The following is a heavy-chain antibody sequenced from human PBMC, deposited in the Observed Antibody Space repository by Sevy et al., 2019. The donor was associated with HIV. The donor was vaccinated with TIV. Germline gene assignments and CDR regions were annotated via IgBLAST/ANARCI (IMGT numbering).Heavy chain of an antibody. V-gene: IGHV3-30*02. Sequence: GESLKISCTTSGFTFSYSGMHWVRQAPGKGLEWVTFIQYDGRNTHYADSVKGRFTISRDNSKNMLYLQMNSLRGDDTAVYYCAKNTAAVGTGGFDYWGQRALVTVSS. D-gene: IGHD6-13*01. J-gene: IGHJ4*02. CDR3: AKNTAAVGTGGFDY. CDR2: IQYDGRNT. CDR1: GFTFSYSG.